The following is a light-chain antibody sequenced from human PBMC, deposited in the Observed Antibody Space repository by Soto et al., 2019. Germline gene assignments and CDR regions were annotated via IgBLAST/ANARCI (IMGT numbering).Light chain of an antibody. V-gene: IGKV1-12*01. CDR2: AAS. J-gene: IGKJ4*01. CDR1: QGISTW. Sequence: DIQMTQSPSSVSASVGDRVTITCRASQGISTWLVWYQLKPGKAPNLLIYAASTLRHGVPSRFTGSGSGTDFTLTITSLQPEDLATSYCLQAYSFPLTFGGGTKVEI. CDR3: LQAYSFPLT.